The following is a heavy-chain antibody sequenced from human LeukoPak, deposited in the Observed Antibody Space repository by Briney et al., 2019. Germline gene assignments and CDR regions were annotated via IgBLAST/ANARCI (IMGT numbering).Heavy chain of an antibody. Sequence: SQTLSLTCTVSGGSISSGSYYWSWIRQPAGKGLEWIGRIYTSGSTNYNPSLKSRVTISVDTSKNQFSLKLSSVTAADTAVYYCARDLGYSGFDWAPWGQGTLVTVSS. CDR2: IYTSGST. CDR1: GGSISSGSYY. D-gene: IGHD5-12*01. J-gene: IGHJ5*02. CDR3: ARDLGYSGFDWAP. V-gene: IGHV4-61*02.